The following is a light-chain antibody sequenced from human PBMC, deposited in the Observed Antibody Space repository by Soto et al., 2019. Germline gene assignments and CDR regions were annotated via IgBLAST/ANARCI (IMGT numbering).Light chain of an antibody. V-gene: IGKV3-15*01. Sequence: VRTQSPATLSVSPGERAPLSCSASESVSSNLAWYQQRPGQAPRLVIYGASTRATGIPARFSGGGSGTEFTLTISSLQSEDFAVYYCQQYNSWPPITFGQGTRLEI. J-gene: IGKJ5*01. CDR2: GAS. CDR1: ESVSSN. CDR3: QQYNSWPPIT.